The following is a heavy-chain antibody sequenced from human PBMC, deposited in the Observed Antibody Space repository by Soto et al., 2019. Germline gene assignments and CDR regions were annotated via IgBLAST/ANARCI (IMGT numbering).Heavy chain of an antibody. Sequence: GGSLRLSCAACGVTFSSYAMSWVRQAPGKGLEWVSAISGSGGSTYYADSVKGRFTISRDNSKNTLYLQMNSLRAEDTAVYYCAKGAGEGDYGDYRYYYYGMDVWGQGTTVTVSS. CDR1: GVTFSSYA. D-gene: IGHD4-17*01. J-gene: IGHJ6*02. CDR2: ISGSGGST. CDR3: AKGAGEGDYGDYRYYYYGMDV. V-gene: IGHV3-23*01.